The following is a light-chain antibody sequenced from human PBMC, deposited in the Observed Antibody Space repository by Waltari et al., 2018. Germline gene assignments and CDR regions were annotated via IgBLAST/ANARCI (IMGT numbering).Light chain of an antibody. CDR3: QRYGTLPAT. Sequence: ELALTQSPGPLSCSPGDRATLPCRASQSVSRALRTLAWYQQKPGQAPRLLIYDASTRATGIPDRFSGSGSGTDFTLTISRLEPDDFAVYYCQRYGTLPATFGQGTKVEIK. CDR1: QSVSRALRT. CDR2: DAS. J-gene: IGKJ1*01. V-gene: IGKV3-20*01.